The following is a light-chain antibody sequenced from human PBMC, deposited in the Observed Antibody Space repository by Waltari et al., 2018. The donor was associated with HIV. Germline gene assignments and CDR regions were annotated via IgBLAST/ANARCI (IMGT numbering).Light chain of an antibody. V-gene: IGLV4-69*01. CDR3: QTWGAGIVV. Sequence: QVVLTQSPSASASLGASVKITCTLSSGHTTYAIAWHQQQSEKGPRFLMKVTSDGSLTKGDEIPYRCSGSASGPERSLTISSLQSEDEGDYYWQTWGAGIVVFGGGTKLSVL. CDR1: SGHTTYA. CDR2: VTSDGSL. J-gene: IGLJ2*01.